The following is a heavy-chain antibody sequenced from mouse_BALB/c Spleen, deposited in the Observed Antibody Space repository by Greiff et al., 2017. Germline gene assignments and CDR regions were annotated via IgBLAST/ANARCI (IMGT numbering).Heavy chain of an antibody. V-gene: IGHV5-6*01. CDR3: ARQGITTVVAPLDY. D-gene: IGHD1-1*01. J-gene: IGHJ2*01. CDR2: ISSGGSYT. CDR1: GFTFSSYG. Sequence: EVHLVESGGDLVKPGGSLKLSCAASGFTFSSYGMSWVRQTPDKRLEWVATISSGGSYTYYPDSVKGRFTISRDNAKNTLYLQMSSLKSEDTAMYYCARQGITTVVAPLDYWGQGTTLTVSS.